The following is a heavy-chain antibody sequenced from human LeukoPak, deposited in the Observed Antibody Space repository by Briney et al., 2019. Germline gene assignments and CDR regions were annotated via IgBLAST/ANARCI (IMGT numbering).Heavy chain of an antibody. J-gene: IGHJ5*02. CDR2: IFHRGAT. V-gene: IGHV4-59*01. D-gene: IGHD6-13*01. CDR3: ARMGAGGTDNWFDP. CDR1: GDSLYDYY. Sequence: PSETLSLTCTVSGDSLYDYYWSWFRRPPGRGLEWLGYIFHRGATNYNSSLKSRVSMSRDTAKNQFSLKLRSVTASDTAMYFCARMGAGGTDNWFDPWGQGIMVIVSS.